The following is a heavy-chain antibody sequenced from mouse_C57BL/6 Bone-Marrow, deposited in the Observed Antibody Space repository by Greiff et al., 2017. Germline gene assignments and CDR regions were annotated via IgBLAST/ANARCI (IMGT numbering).Heavy chain of an antibody. Sequence: VQLQQSGPVLVKPGASVKMSCKASGYTFTDYYMNWVQQSHGKSLEWIGVINPYNGGTSDNQKVKGNVTLAVDKSSSTVYMKLNSLTSEDSAFYYCARDDPFAYWGQGTLVTVSA. CDR3: ARDDPFAY. V-gene: IGHV1-19*01. CDR2: INPYNGGT. J-gene: IGHJ3*01. CDR1: GYTFTDYY.